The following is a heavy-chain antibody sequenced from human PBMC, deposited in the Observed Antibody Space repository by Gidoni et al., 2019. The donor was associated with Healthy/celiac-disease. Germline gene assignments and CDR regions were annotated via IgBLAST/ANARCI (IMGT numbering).Heavy chain of an antibody. D-gene: IGHD2-2*02. J-gene: IGHJ5*02. CDR1: GGSLSSGGYY. Sequence: QVQLQESGPGLVKPSQTLSLTCTVSGGSLSSGGYYWSWIRQHPRKGLEWIGYIYYSGSTYYNPSLKSRVTISVDTSKNQFSLKLSSVTAADTAVYYCARAPPPAAIHGGWFDPWGQGTLVTVSS. CDR3: ARAPPPAAIHGGWFDP. V-gene: IGHV4-31*03. CDR2: IYYSGST.